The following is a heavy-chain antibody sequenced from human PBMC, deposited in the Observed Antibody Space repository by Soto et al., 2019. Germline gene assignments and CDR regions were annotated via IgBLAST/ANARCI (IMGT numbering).Heavy chain of an antibody. CDR3: TPDRYYSPVVS. D-gene: IGHD4-4*01. CDR1: GFTFSSAW. V-gene: IGHV3-15*01. J-gene: IGHJ4*02. Sequence: EVQLVESGGGLVQPGGSLRLSCAASGFTFSSAWMSWVRQAPGRGLEWVGRIKSNTDGGTTDYAAPVKDRFTISRDDSEHTLSLQMNFLNTEDTAVYYCTPDRYYSPVVSWGQGALVTVSS. CDR2: IKSNTDGGTT.